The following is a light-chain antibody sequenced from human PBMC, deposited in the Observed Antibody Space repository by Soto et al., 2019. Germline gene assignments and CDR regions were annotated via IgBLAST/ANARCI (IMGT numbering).Light chain of an antibody. CDR3: QQYGSSPRT. J-gene: IGKJ1*01. CDR2: GAS. Sequence: EIVLTQSPGILSLSPGERATLSCRASQTITGSYLAWYQQKPGQAPRLLIYGASIRATGITDRFSGSGSGTDFTLTISRLEPEDFAVYYCQQYGSSPRTFGQGTKVEIK. V-gene: IGKV3-20*01. CDR1: QTITGSY.